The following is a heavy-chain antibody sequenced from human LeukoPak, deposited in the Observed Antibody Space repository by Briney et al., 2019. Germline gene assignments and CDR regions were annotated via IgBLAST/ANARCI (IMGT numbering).Heavy chain of an antibody. V-gene: IGHV3-7*01. Sequence: PGGSLRLSCAASGFTFSYYWMSWVRQAPGKGLGWVANIKQDGSEKYYVGSVKGRFTISRDNAKNSLYLQMNSLRAEDTAVYYCARDSVHGYYDSSGYSALFDYWGQGTLVTVSS. D-gene: IGHD3-22*01. CDR3: ARDSVHGYYDSSGYSALFDY. J-gene: IGHJ4*02. CDR2: IKQDGSEK. CDR1: GFTFSYYW.